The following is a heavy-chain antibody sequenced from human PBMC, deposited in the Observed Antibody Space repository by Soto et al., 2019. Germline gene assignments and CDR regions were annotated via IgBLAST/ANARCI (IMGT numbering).Heavy chain of an antibody. J-gene: IGHJ5*02. V-gene: IGHV3-11*01. D-gene: IGHD2-2*02. CDR2: ITSSGGNA. CDR3: ARDMYTNYANYFDL. CDR1: GFSFKDYY. Sequence: PGGALRLSCAASGFSFKDYYMTWMRQTPEKGLEWISTITSSGGNAYYAASVKGRVTISRDNAHNSLYLQMSGLRAEDTALYYCARDMYTNYANYFDLWGQGTLVTLSS.